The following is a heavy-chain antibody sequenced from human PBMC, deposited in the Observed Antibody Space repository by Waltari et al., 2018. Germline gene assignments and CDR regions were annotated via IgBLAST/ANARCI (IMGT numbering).Heavy chain of an antibody. CDR3: ARTRLWFREFPLNFDY. J-gene: IGHJ4*02. Sequence: EVQLVESGGGLVQPGGSLRLSCAASGFTFSSYSMNWVRQAPGKGLEWVSYISSSSSTIYYADSVKGRFTISRDNAKNSLYLQMNSLRAEDTAVYYCARTRLWFREFPLNFDYWGQGTLVTVSS. CDR1: GFTFSSYS. V-gene: IGHV3-48*01. D-gene: IGHD3-10*01. CDR2: ISSSSSTI.